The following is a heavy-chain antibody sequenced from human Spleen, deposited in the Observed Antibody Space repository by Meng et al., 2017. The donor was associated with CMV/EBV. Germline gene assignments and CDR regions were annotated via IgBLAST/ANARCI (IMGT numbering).Heavy chain of an antibody. CDR3: ARDLRHYHYGMDV. Sequence: GESLKISCAASGFTFSSYSMNWVRQAPGKGLEWVSSISSSSSYIYYADSVKGRFTIPRDNAKNSLYLQINSLRVEDTAVYYCARDLRHYHYGMDVWGQGTTVTVS. J-gene: IGHJ6*02. D-gene: IGHD6-6*01. CDR2: ISSSSSYI. CDR1: GFTFSSYS. V-gene: IGHV3-21*01.